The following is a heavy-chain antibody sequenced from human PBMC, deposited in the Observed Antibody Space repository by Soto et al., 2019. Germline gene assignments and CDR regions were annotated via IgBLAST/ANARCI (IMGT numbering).Heavy chain of an antibody. D-gene: IGHD4-17*01. CDR3: ARGYGGNPDY. Sequence: QVQLVESGGGVVQPGRSLRLSCAASGFTFSSYGMHWVRQAPGKGLEWVAVIWYDGSNKYYADSVKGRFTISRDNSKNTLYLQMNSLRAEDTAVYYCARGYGGNPDYWGRGTLVTVSS. CDR2: IWYDGSNK. CDR1: GFTFSSYG. V-gene: IGHV3-33*01. J-gene: IGHJ4*02.